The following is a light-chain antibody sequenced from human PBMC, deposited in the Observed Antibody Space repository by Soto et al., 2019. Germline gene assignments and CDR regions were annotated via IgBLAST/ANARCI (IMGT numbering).Light chain of an antibody. CDR1: QSISSW. Sequence: DIQMTQSPSTLSASIGDRVSITCRASQSISSWLAWYQQAPGKAPKLLIFDASSLESGVPSRFSGSGSGTEFTLTISSLQPDDFATYYCQQYSDFYSFAPGTKLEIK. CDR2: DAS. CDR3: QQYSDFYS. J-gene: IGKJ2*03. V-gene: IGKV1-5*01.